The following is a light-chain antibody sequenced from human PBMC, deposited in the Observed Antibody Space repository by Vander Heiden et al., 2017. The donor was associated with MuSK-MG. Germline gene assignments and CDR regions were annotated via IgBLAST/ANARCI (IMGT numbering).Light chain of an antibody. V-gene: IGKV3-20*01. CDR2: GAT. Sequence: EIVLTQSPGTLSLSPGERATLSCRASQSVSSSYLAWYQQKPGQAPRLLIYGATSRATGISDRFSGSGSGTDFTLTISRLEPEDFAVYYCQQYGSSCTFGPGTKVDIK. CDR1: QSVSSSY. J-gene: IGKJ3*01. CDR3: QQYGSSCT.